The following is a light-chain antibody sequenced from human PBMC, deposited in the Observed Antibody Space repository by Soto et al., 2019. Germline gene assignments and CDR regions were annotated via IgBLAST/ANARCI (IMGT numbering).Light chain of an antibody. V-gene: IGKV3-15*01. CDR3: QLCRNWPLT. CDR2: DAS. CDR1: QNVYNN. Sequence: EIVMTQSPATLSVSPGEGATLSCKASQNVYNNLAWYQQRPGQPPRLLIYDASTRATGISARFSGSGYGTEFTLTISSLQSEDFAVYFCQLCRNWPLTFGGGTKVEIK. J-gene: IGKJ4*01.